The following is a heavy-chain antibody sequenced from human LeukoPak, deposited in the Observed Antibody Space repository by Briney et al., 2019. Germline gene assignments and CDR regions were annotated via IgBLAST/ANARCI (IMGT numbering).Heavy chain of an antibody. J-gene: IGHJ4*02. D-gene: IGHD3-22*01. CDR3: ARALGSYYDASVYQAY. Sequence: ASVKVSCKASGYTFNDYYIHWVRQGPRQGLEWVGWLSPTSGVTNYEQKFQGRVTMARDTSLSTVYMELSSLRSDDTAVYFCARALGSYYDASVYQAYWGQGTLVTVTS. CDR2: LSPTSGVT. V-gene: IGHV1-2*02. CDR1: GYTFNDYY.